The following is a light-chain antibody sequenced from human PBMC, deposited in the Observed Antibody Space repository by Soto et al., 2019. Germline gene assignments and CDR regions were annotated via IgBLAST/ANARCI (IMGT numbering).Light chain of an antibody. CDR1: QSVTSSY. CDR3: QQYGYSAT. Sequence: EIVLTQSPGTLSLSPGERATLSCRASQSVTSSYLAWYQQKPGQAPRLLIYAASSRATGIPDRFSGSGSGTDFTLTISRLEPEAFAVYYCQQYGYSATFGGGTKVEIK. J-gene: IGKJ4*01. CDR2: AAS. V-gene: IGKV3-20*01.